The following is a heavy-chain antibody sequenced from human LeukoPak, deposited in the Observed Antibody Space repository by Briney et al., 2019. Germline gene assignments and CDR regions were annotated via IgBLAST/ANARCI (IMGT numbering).Heavy chain of an antibody. J-gene: IGHJ6*02. Sequence: PRGSLRLSCAAAGFAVSSNYMSWVRQAPGMGLERVSVIPSSGATYYADSVKCRFTMSRHNSNNTLHLQMNSLRPEDTAIYYCARALRTGTDYYYYYGMDVWGQGTTVTVSS. D-gene: IGHD1-1*01. V-gene: IGHV3-53*04. CDR2: IPSSGAT. CDR1: GFAVSSNY. CDR3: ARALRTGTDYYYYYGMDV.